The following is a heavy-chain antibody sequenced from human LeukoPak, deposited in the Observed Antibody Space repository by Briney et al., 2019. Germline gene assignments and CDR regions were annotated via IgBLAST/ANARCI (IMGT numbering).Heavy chain of an antibody. CDR3: IRDFRGYSSYYMDV. V-gene: IGHV3-49*04. J-gene: IGHJ6*03. CDR2: IISKPYGGTT. CDR1: GFTFGDYA. D-gene: IGHD5-18*01. Sequence: GGSLRLSCIASGFTFGDYAMSWVRQAPGKGLEWVGFIISKPYGGTTEYAASVKGRFSISRDDSKSTAYLQMNSLKTEDTAVYYCIRDFRGYSSYYMDVWGKGTTVSVSS.